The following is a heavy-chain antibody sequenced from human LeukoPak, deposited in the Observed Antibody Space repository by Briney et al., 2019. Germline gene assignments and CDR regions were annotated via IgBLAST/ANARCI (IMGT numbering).Heavy chain of an antibody. CDR3: ARGIYTSCPPKY. V-gene: IGHV4-31*03. CDR1: GGSISSGGYY. D-gene: IGHD2-2*01. Sequence: SETLSLTCTVSGGSISSGGYYWSWIRQHPGKGLEWIGYIYYSGSTYYNPSLKSRVTISVDTSKNQFSLKLSSVTAADTAVYYCARGIYTSCPPKYWGQGTLVTVSS. CDR2: IYYSGST. J-gene: IGHJ4*02.